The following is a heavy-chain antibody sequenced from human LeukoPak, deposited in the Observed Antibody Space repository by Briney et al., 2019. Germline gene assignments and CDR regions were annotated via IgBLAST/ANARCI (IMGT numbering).Heavy chain of an antibody. CDR2: ISCDGSNK. Sequence: GRSLRLSCAASGFTFSSYAMHWVRQAPGKGLEWVAVISCDGSNKYYADSVKGRFTISRDNSKNTLYLQMNSLRAEDTAVYYCARSSGYYYYFDYWGQGTLVTVSS. J-gene: IGHJ4*02. D-gene: IGHD3-22*01. CDR3: ARSSGYYYYFDY. CDR1: GFTFSSYA. V-gene: IGHV3-30*04.